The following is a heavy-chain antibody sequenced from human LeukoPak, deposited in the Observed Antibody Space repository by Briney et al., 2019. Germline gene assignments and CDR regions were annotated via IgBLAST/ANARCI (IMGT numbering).Heavy chain of an antibody. V-gene: IGHV3-21*01. J-gene: IGHJ4*02. Sequence: GGSLRLSCAASGFTFSSSAMNWVRQAPGKGLEWVSSINNVGSHIYYADSVKGRFTISRDNAKNSLYLQMNSLRAEDTAVYYCARGGRGSSSWLVDYWGQGTLVTVSS. D-gene: IGHD6-13*01. CDR1: GFTFSSSA. CDR2: INNVGSHI. CDR3: ARGGRGSSSWLVDY.